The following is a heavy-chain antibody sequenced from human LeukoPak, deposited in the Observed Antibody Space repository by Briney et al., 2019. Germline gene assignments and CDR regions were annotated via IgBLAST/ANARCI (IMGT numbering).Heavy chain of an antibody. V-gene: IGHV3-23*01. Sequence: GGSLRLSCAASGFTFSTYAMSWVRQAPGKGLEWVSGVNGNGGSTSYADSVKGRFTISRDNSKNTVYLQMNSLRVEDTAVYYCAKSLYGGCDYWGQGTVVTVSS. CDR3: AKSLYGGCDY. J-gene: IGHJ4*02. D-gene: IGHD3-16*02. CDR1: GFTFSTYA. CDR2: VNGNGGST.